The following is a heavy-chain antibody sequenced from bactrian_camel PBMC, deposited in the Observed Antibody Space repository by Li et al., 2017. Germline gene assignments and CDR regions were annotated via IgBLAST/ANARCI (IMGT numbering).Heavy chain of an antibody. D-gene: IGHD1*01. CDR1: GYTVSRRC. J-gene: IGHJ4*01. CDR3: AATRGPLPVRLAFEEDRYNY. CDR2: MPSDDRT. Sequence: QVQLVESGGGLVQPGGSLRLSCVASGYTVSRRCMAWFRQAPGKEREEIATMPSDDRTSYADSVKGRFTISKDNAKNTLYLQMNSLKAEDTATYYCAATRGPLPVRLAFEEDRYNYWGQGTQVTVS. V-gene: IGHV3S53*01.